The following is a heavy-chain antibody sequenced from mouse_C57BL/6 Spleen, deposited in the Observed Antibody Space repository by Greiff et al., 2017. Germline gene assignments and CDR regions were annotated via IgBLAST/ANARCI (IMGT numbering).Heavy chain of an antibody. D-gene: IGHD1-1*01. CDR3: ARSGNYWYFDV. V-gene: IGHV5-17*01. Sequence: EVKLMESGGGLVKPGGSLKLSCAASGFTFSDYGMHWVRQAPEKGLEWVAYISSGSSTIYYEDTVKGRFTISRDNAKNTLFLQITSLRSEDTAMYYCARSGNYWYFDVWGTGTTVTVSS. CDR1: GFTFSDYG. J-gene: IGHJ1*03. CDR2: ISSGSSTI.